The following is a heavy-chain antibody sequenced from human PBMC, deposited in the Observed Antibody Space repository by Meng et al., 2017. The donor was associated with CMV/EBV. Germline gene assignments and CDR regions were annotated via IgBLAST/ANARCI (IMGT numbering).Heavy chain of an antibody. J-gene: IGHJ5*02. V-gene: IGHV4-39*01. CDR3: ARQDIVVVPAALPNWFDP. CDR1: GGSISSSSYY. CDR2: IYYSGST. Sequence: SETLSLTCTVSGGSISSSSYYWGWIRQPPGKGLEWIGSIYYSGSTYYNPSLKSRVTISVDTSKNQFSLKLSSATAADTAVYYCARQDIVVVPAALPNWFDPWGQGTLVTVSS. D-gene: IGHD2-2*01.